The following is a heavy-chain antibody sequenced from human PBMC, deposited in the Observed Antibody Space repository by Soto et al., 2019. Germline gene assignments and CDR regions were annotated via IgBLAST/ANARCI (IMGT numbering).Heavy chain of an antibody. Sequence: GESLKISCKGSGYSFTSYWIGWVRQMPGKGLEWMGIIYPGDSDTRYSPSFQGQVTISADKSISTAYLQWSSLKASDTAMHYCARRGGGSSSWYDFDYWGQGILVTVSS. J-gene: IGHJ4*02. CDR1: GYSFTSYW. V-gene: IGHV5-51*01. CDR3: ARRGGGSSSWYDFDY. D-gene: IGHD6-13*01. CDR2: IYPGDSDT.